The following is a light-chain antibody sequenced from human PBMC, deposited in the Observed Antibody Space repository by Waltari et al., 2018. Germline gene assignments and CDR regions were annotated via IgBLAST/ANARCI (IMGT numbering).Light chain of an antibody. J-gene: IGLJ2*01. CDR3: SAYTSTGSLK. Sequence: QSALTQPASVSGSPGQSITISCTGTSDDIGAYSYVTWYHQRPGKVPKRIIYDLTERPSGVSNRFSGSKSGSTASLTVSGLQAEDEGLFYCSAYTSTGSLKFGGGTRVTVL. CDR2: DLT. CDR1: SDDIGAYSY. V-gene: IGLV2-14*03.